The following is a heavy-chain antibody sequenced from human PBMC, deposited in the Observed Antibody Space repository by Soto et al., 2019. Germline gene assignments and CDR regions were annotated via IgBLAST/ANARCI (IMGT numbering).Heavy chain of an antibody. Sequence: HPGGSLRLSCAASGFTFSSYAMHWVRQAPGKGLEWVAVISYDGSNKYYADSVKGRFTISRDNSKNTLYLQMNSLRAEDTAVYYCAREGFGELFPLYGMDVWGQGTTVTVSS. CDR2: ISYDGSNK. J-gene: IGHJ6*02. D-gene: IGHD3-10*01. V-gene: IGHV3-30-3*01. CDR3: AREGFGELFPLYGMDV. CDR1: GFTFSSYA.